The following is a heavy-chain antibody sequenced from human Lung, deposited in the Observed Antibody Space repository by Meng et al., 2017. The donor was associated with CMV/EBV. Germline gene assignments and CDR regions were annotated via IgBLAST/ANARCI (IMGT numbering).Heavy chain of an antibody. Sequence: GEXXKISCAASGFTFSSYWMSWVRQAPGKGLEWVANINQDGNEEYYVDSLKGRFTISRDNAKNSLYLQMTSLRAEDTAVYYCARDGTLSPYYYYYGMDVWXQGNXVNGAS. J-gene: IGHJ6*01. CDR2: INQDGNEE. V-gene: IGHV3-7*01. CDR1: GFTFSSYW. CDR3: ARDGTLSPYYYYYGMDV.